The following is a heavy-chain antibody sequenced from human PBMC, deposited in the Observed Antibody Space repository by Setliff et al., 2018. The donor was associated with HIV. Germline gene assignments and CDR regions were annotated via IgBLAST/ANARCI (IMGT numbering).Heavy chain of an antibody. V-gene: IGHV4-39*01. D-gene: IGHD3-10*01. CDR1: GGSIWNYY. CDR2: IYYSGST. CDR3: ARGGREYGVNYYYYYMDV. J-gene: IGHJ6*03. Sequence: SETLSLTCTVSGGSIWNYYWSWIRQPPGKGLEWIGTIYYSGSTYYNPSLKSRVTISTDTSKNQFSLKVRSVTAADTAVYYCARGGREYGVNYYYYYMDVWGKGTTVTVSS.